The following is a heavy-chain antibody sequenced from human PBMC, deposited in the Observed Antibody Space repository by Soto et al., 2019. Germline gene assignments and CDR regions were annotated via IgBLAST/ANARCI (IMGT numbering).Heavy chain of an antibody. V-gene: IGHV5-51*01. CDR3: ARDHSSSSMDS. CDR2: IYPGDSDT. CDR1: GYSFTSYW. Sequence: PGESLKISCKGSGYSFTSYWISWVRQMPGKGLECMGIIYPGDSDTRYSPSFQGQVTISVDKSINTAYLQWSSLRASDTAIYYCARDHSSSSMDSWGQGTLVTVSS. D-gene: IGHD6-6*01. J-gene: IGHJ4*02.